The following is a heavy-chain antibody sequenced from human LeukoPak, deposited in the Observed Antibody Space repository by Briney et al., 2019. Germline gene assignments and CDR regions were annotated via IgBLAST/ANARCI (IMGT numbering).Heavy chain of an antibody. J-gene: IGHJ4*02. CDR2: ISSSSSTI. V-gene: IGHV3-48*01. Sequence: GGSLRLSCAASGFTFSSYSMNWVRQAPGKGLESVSYISSSSSTIYYADSVKGRFTISRDNAKNSLYLQMNSLRAEDTAVYYCARDPDYYDSSGYYPAFDYWGQGTLVTVSS. CDR3: ARDPDYYDSSGYYPAFDY. CDR1: GFTFSSYS. D-gene: IGHD3-22*01.